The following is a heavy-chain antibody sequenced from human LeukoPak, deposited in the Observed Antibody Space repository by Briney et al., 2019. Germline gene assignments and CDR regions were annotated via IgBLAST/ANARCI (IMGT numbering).Heavy chain of an antibody. D-gene: IGHD2-2*02. CDR1: GFTFSDYS. CDR2: ISSSGSNI. CDR3: ARDSHRAIPALIRGWDYYFYMDV. J-gene: IGHJ6*03. V-gene: IGHV3-11*01. Sequence: GGSLRLSCACAASGFTFSDYSMSWIRQAPGKGLEWVSFISSSGSNIYYADSVKGRFTISRDNAKNSLYLQMNSLSAEDTAVYYCARDSHRAIPALIRGWDYYFYMDVWGKGTTVTVSS.